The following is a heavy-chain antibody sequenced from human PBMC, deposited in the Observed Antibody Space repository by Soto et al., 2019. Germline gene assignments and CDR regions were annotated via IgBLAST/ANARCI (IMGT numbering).Heavy chain of an antibody. J-gene: IGHJ4*02. V-gene: IGHV4-34*01. CDR2: VYYTGST. CDR1: GGSFNSNY. CDR3: ASARWDY. Sequence: SETLSLTCAVSGGSFNSNYWSWVRQPPGKGLEWIGEVYYTGSTNYNPSLKSRVTISADTSQKQFSLKLTSVTAADTARYYCASARWDYWGQGXLVTVSS.